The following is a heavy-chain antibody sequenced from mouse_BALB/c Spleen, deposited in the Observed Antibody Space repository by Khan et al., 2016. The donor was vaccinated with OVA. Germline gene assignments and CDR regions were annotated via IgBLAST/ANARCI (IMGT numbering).Heavy chain of an antibody. CDR1: GYSITSDYA. CDR2: ISYSGNT. CDR3: ARVDGGDFDY. V-gene: IGHV3-2*02. D-gene: IGHD2-3*01. Sequence: EVQLQESGPGLVKPSQSLSLTCTVTGYSITSDYAWNWIRQFPGNKLEWMGFISYSGNTNYNPSLKSRISITRDTSKNQFFLQLNSVTTEDTATYYCARVDGGDFDYWGQGTTLTGSS. J-gene: IGHJ2*01.